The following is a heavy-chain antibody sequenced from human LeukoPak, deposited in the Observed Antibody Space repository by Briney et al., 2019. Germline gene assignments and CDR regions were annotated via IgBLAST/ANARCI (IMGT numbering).Heavy chain of an antibody. CDR2: ISGSGGST. Sequence: QSGGSLRLSCAASGFTFSSYAMSWVRQAPGKGLEWVSAISGSGGSTYYADSVKGRFTISRDKSKNTLYLQMNSLRAEDTAIYYCAKNLYCGGGSCYPSALGMDVWGQGTTVTVSS. D-gene: IGHD2-15*01. CDR3: AKNLYCGGGSCYPSALGMDV. V-gene: IGHV3-23*01. CDR1: GFTFSSYA. J-gene: IGHJ6*02.